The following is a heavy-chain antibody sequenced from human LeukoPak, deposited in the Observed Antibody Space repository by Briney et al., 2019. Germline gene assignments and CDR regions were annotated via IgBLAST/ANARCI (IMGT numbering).Heavy chain of an antibody. CDR1: GFTFSSYG. V-gene: IGHV3-30*02. D-gene: IGHD2-21*01. J-gene: IGHJ3*02. CDR3: AKDPVFPGDGAAFDI. Sequence: GGSLRLSCAASGFTFSSYGMHWVRQAPGKGLEWVAFIRYDGSNKYYADSVKGRFTISRDNSKNTLYLQMNSLRAEDTAVYYCAKDPVFPGDGAAFDIWGQGTMVTVSS. CDR2: IRYDGSNK.